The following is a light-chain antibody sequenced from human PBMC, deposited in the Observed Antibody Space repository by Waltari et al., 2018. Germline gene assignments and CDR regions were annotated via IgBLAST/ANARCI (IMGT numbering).Light chain of an antibody. Sequence: DIQMTQSPSTLSASVGDTVTFTCRASESISTWLAGYQQRPGKAPKLLIYKASYLETGVPSRFGGSGSGTEFILTISSLRPDDSATYYCQQYSNYYTFGQGTKLEIK. V-gene: IGKV1-5*03. CDR3: QQYSNYYT. CDR1: ESISTW. CDR2: KAS. J-gene: IGKJ2*01.